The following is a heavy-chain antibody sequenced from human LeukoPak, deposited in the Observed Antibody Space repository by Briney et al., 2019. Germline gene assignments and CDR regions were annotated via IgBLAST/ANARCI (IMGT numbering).Heavy chain of an antibody. Sequence: TGRSLRLSCAASGFTFSSYGMHWVRQAPGKGLEWVAAISYDGPNKYYADSVKGRFTISRDDSKSTLYLQMNSLRVEDTAVYYCAKEKLPSGCSFLTDYWGQGTLVTVSS. CDR2: ISYDGPNK. J-gene: IGHJ4*02. CDR1: GFTFSSYG. V-gene: IGHV3-30*18. CDR3: AKEKLPSGCSFLTDY. D-gene: IGHD5-18*01.